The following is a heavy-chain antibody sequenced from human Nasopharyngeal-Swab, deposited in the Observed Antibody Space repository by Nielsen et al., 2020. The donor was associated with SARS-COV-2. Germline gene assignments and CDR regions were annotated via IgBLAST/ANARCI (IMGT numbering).Heavy chain of an antibody. J-gene: IGHJ4*02. V-gene: IGHV2-5*01. D-gene: IGHD3-22*01. Sequence: IRQPPGKALEWLALIYWNDDKRYSPSLKSRLTSTKDTSKNQVVLTMTNMDPVDTATYYCAHRTYYYDSSGYYYVWDFDYWGQGTLVTVSS. CDR3: AHRTYYYDSSGYYYVWDFDY. CDR2: IYWNDDK.